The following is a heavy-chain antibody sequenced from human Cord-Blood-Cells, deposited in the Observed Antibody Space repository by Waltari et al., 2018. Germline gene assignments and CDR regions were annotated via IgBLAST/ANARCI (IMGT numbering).Heavy chain of an antibody. Sequence: EVQLVESGGGLVQPGGSLRLSCAASGFTFSSYWMSWVRQAPGKGLEWVAKIKQDGSEKYYWDSVKGRVTSSRDNAKNSLYLQMNSLRAEDTAVYYCARDDNWNYDYWGQGTLVTVSS. CDR1: GFTFSSYW. J-gene: IGHJ4*02. D-gene: IGHD1-20*01. CDR2: IKQDGSEK. CDR3: ARDDNWNYDY. V-gene: IGHV3-7*01.